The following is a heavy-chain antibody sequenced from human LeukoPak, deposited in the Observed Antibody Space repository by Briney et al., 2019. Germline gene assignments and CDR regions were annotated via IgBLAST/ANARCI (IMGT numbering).Heavy chain of an antibody. Sequence: SETLSLTCTVSGGSISSYYWSWIRQPPGKGLEWIGYIYYSGSTNYNPSLKSRVTISVDTSKNQFSLKLSSVTAADTAVYYCARSRGRYCSSTCCLDNDAFDIWGQGTMVTVSS. CDR3: ARSRGRYCSSTCCLDNDAFDI. V-gene: IGHV4-59*01. CDR1: GGSISSYY. D-gene: IGHD2-2*01. CDR2: IYYSGST. J-gene: IGHJ3*02.